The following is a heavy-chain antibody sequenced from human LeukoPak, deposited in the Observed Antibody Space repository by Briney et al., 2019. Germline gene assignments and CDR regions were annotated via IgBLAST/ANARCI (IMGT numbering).Heavy chain of an antibody. CDR1: GFIFSSYS. Sequence: GGSLRLSCAASGFIFSSYSMNWVRQAPGRGLEWVSYISSSSSTIYYADSVKGRFTISRDNAKNSLYLQLNSLRAEDTAVYYCARVLHRRNYDSSDYYGSWGQGTLVTVSS. D-gene: IGHD3-22*01. V-gene: IGHV3-48*01. CDR3: ARVLHRRNYDSSDYYGS. CDR2: ISSSSSTI. J-gene: IGHJ5*02.